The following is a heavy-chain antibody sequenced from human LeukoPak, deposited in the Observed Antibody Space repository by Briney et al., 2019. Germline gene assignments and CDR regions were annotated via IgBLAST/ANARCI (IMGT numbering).Heavy chain of an antibody. CDR2: ISSNGGST. D-gene: IGHD2-15*01. Sequence: GGSLRPSCAASGFTFSSYPMHWVRQAPGKGLEYVSVISSNGGSTYYANSVKGRFTISRDNSKNTLYLQMGSLRAEDMAVYYCARGDRDSFMSSFDYWGQGTLVTVSS. J-gene: IGHJ4*02. CDR1: GFTFSSYP. CDR3: ARGDRDSFMSSFDY. V-gene: IGHV3-64*01.